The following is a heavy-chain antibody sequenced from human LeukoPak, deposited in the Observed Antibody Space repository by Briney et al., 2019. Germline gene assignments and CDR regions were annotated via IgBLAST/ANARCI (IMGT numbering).Heavy chain of an antibody. Sequence: GASVKVSCKASGYTFTGYYMHWVRQAPGQGLEWMGWINPNSGGTNYAQKFQGRVTMTRDTSISTAYMELSRLRSGDTAVYYCAATMVRGSYIDYWGQGTLVTVSS. J-gene: IGHJ4*02. CDR3: AATMVRGSYIDY. V-gene: IGHV1-2*02. D-gene: IGHD3-10*01. CDR2: INPNSGGT. CDR1: GYTFTGYY.